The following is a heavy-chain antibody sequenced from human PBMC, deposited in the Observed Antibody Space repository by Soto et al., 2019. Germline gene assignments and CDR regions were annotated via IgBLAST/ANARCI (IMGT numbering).Heavy chain of an antibody. CDR3: AGSLEYSSSAGAF. CDR2: IIPILGIA. J-gene: IGHJ4*02. Sequence: GLEWMGRIIPILGIANYAQKLQGRVTITADKSTSTAYMELSSLRSEDTALYYCAGSLEYSSSAGAFWGKGTPVTVSS. V-gene: IGHV1-69*02. D-gene: IGHD6-6*01.